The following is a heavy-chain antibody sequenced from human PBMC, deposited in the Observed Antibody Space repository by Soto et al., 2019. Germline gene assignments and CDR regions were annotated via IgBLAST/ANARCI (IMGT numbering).Heavy chain of an antibody. Sequence: PGGSLRLSCAASGFTFSSYSMNWVRQAPGKGLEWVSYISSSSSTIYYADSVKGRFTISRDNAKNSLYLQMNSLRAEDTAVYYCARDSGPEGAGTANDYWGQGTLVTVSS. CDR3: ARDSGPEGAGTANDY. J-gene: IGHJ4*02. V-gene: IGHV3-48*01. CDR1: GFTFSSYS. CDR2: ISSSSSTI. D-gene: IGHD5-18*01.